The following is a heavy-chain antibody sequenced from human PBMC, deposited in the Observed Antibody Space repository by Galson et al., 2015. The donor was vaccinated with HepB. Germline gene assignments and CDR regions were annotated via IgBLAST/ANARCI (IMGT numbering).Heavy chain of an antibody. CDR2: IWYDGSNK. CDR3: ARESEVSGWYFFDY. J-gene: IGHJ4*02. D-gene: IGHD6-19*01. V-gene: IGHV3-33*08. Sequence: SCAASGFTFRGHSMHWVRQAPGKGLEWVAVIWYDGSNKDYADSVRGRFTISRDNSKNTVYLQMNSLRAEDTAVYYCARESEVSGWYFFDYWGQGTLVTVSS. CDR1: GFTFRGHS.